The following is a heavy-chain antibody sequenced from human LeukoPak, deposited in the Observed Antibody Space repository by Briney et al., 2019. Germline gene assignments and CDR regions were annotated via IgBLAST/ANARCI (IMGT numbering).Heavy chain of an antibody. CDR3: AKDTGYSSAGDAFDI. CDR2: ISWNSGSI. J-gene: IGHJ3*02. D-gene: IGHD6-25*01. Sequence: GGSLRLSCAASGFTFDDYAMHWVRQAPGKGLEWVSGISWNSGSIGYADSVKGRFTISRDNAKNSLYLQMNSLRAEDTALYYCAKDTGYSSAGDAFDIWAKGQWSPSPQ. CDR1: GFTFDDYA. V-gene: IGHV3-9*01.